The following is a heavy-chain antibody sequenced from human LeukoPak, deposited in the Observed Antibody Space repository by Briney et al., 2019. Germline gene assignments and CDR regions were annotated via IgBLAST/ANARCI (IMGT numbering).Heavy chain of an antibody. CDR2: INHSGST. D-gene: IGHD1-26*01. J-gene: IGHJ6*03. V-gene: IGHV4-34*01. CDR1: GGSFSGYY. Sequence: SETLSLTCAVYGGSFSGYYWSWIHQPPGKGLEWIGEINHSGSTNYNPSLKSRVTISVDTSKNQFSLKLSSVTAADTAVYYCARRGSYRYYYYYYMDVWGKGTTVTVSS. CDR3: ARRGSYRYYYYYYMDV.